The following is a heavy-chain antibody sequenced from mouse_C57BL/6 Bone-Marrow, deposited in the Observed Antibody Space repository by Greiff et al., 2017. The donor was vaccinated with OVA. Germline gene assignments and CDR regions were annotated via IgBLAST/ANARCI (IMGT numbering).Heavy chain of an antibody. V-gene: IGHV1-19*01. CDR3: ARWELLCAY. CDR1: GYTFTDYY. CDR2: INPYNGGT. D-gene: IGHD4-1*01. Sequence: VQLQQSGPVLVKPGASVKMSCKASGYTFTDYYMNWVKQSHGKSLEWIGVINPYNGGTSYNQKFKGKATLTVDKSSSTAYIELNSLTSEDAAVYYCARWELLCAYWGQGTLVTVSA. J-gene: IGHJ3*01.